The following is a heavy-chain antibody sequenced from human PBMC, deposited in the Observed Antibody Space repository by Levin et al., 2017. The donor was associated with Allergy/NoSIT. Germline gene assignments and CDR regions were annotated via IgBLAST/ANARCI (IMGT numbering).Heavy chain of an antibody. D-gene: IGHD3-3*01. Sequence: GGSLRLSCTASEFTFGDYAMAWFRQAPGKGLEWLGFIRRMMYGGTTQYGASVRGRFGISRDDSQYITYLQMNGLKSEDTGIYYCARVRWSIVSEGHLYFYAMDVWGQGTTVTVSS. CDR3: ARVRWSIVSEGHLYFYAMDV. CDR2: IRRMMYGGTT. J-gene: IGHJ6*02. V-gene: IGHV3-49*03. CDR1: EFTFGDYA.